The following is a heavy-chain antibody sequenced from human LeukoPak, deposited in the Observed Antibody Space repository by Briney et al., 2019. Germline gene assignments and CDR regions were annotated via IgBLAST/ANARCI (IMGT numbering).Heavy chain of an antibody. D-gene: IGHD2-8*01. CDR2: ISWNSGSI. CDR3: AKGTNYGMDV. J-gene: IGHJ6*02. V-gene: IGHV3-9*01. CDR1: GFTFDDYA. Sequence: PGGSLRLSCAASGFTFDDYAMHWVRQAPGKGLEWVSGISWNSGSIGYADSVKGRFTISRDNAKNSLYLQMNSLRAEDTAVYYCAKGTNYGMDVWGQGTTVTVSS.